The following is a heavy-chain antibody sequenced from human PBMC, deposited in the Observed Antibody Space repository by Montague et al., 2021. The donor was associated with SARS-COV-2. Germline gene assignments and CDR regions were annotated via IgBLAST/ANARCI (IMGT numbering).Heavy chain of an antibody. CDR2: IYYSGST. CDR1: GGSIDSSNYY. D-gene: IGHD3-10*01. CDR3: ARHPGGGRGVIRRIAFVFDF. Sequence: SETQSLTCTVSGGSIDSSNYYWGWIRQPPGKGLEWIASIYYSGSTYYNPSLKSRVSISVDTSKNQCSLTLTSVTAADTAVYYCARHPGGGRGVIRRIAFVFDFWGQGTLVTVSS. V-gene: IGHV4-39*01. J-gene: IGHJ4*02.